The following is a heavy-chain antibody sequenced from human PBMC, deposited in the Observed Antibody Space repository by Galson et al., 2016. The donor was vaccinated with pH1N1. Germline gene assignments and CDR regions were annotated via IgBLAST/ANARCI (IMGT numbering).Heavy chain of an antibody. CDR1: GLPFDDYY. J-gene: IGHJ5*02. CDR2: IRGKRFGQTT. CDR3: TSLRFGHNWFDP. V-gene: IGHV3-49*03. D-gene: IGHD3-10*01. Sequence: SLRLSCAASGLPFDDYYFMWIRQAPDRGLEWVSFIRGKRFGQTTEHAASVKGRFTISRDDSKNIAYLQMNSLKADDTAIYYCTSLRFGHNWFDPWGQGSLVIVS.